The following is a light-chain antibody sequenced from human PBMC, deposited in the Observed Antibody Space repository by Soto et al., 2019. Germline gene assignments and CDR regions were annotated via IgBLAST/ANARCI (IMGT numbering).Light chain of an antibody. Sequence: EIVMTQSPATLSVSPGERATLSCRASQSVSSNLAWYQQKPGQAPRLLIYGASTRATGIPARFSGSGSGTDFTLTISSLQSEDFAVYYCQQYNNWHTSGQGTKLEIK. CDR3: QQYNNWHT. CDR2: GAS. CDR1: QSVSSN. J-gene: IGKJ2*01. V-gene: IGKV3-15*01.